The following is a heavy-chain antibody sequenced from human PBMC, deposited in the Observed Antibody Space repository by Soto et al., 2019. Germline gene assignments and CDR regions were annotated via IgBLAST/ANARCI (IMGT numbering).Heavy chain of an antibody. CDR2: ISANIGKT. CDR3: ARESRYCSGGSCYFLPGIDY. Sequence: ASVTVSCKASGYTFTIYGIIWVRPAPGQGLEWMGGISANIGKTNYAQKLQGRVTMTADESTSTAYMELSSLRSDDTAVYYCARESRYCSGGSCYFLPGIDYWGQGTLVTVSS. CDR1: GYTFTIYG. D-gene: IGHD2-15*01. V-gene: IGHV1-18*01. J-gene: IGHJ4*02.